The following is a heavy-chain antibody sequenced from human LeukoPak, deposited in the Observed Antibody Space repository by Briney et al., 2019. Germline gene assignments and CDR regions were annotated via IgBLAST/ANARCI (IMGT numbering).Heavy chain of an antibody. J-gene: IGHJ3*02. CDR3: ARSRQGESGAFDI. V-gene: IGHV5-51*01. CDR1: GYSFTNYW. Sequence: GESLKISCKGSGYSFTNYWIGWVRQMPGKGLEWMGVIYPGDSDTIYSPSFQGQVTISADKSIITAYLQWSSLKASDTAMYYCARSRQGESGAFDIWGQGTMVTVSS. CDR2: IYPGDSDT. D-gene: IGHD1-26*01.